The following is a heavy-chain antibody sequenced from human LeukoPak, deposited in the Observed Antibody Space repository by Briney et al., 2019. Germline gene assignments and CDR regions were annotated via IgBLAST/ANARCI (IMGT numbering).Heavy chain of an antibody. Sequence: PGRTLRLSCAASGFTFSSYWMSWVRQAPGKGVGWGANIKQDGSEKYYVDSVKGRFTISRDNAKNSLYLQMNSLRAEDTAVYYCARVPLWFGKTIFDYWGQGTLVTVSS. J-gene: IGHJ4*02. CDR2: IKQDGSEK. CDR1: GFTFSSYW. D-gene: IGHD3-10*01. V-gene: IGHV3-7*03. CDR3: ARVPLWFGKTIFDY.